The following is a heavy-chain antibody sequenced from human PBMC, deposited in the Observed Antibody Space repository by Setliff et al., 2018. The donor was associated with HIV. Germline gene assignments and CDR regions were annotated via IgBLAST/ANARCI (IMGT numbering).Heavy chain of an antibody. CDR1: GGSFTDYY. CDR3: ARERLSPRGFFFSYIDV. D-gene: IGHD1-26*01. V-gene: IGHV4-34*01. J-gene: IGHJ6*04. CDR2: IDHSGII. Sequence: PSETLSLTCAIFGGSFTDYYCWSWVRQSPGKGLEWIGEIDHSGIINYNPSLKSRVTRSVDTSKRQFSLNLTSVTAADTAIYYCARERLSPRGFFFSYIDVWGKGTPVTVSS.